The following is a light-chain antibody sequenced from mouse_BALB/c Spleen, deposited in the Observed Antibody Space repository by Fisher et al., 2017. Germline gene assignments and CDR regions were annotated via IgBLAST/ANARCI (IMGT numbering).Light chain of an antibody. CDR1: SSVSSSY. J-gene: IGKJ5*01. CDR3: HQWSSYPPT. Sequence: IVMTQTPAIMSASPGEKVTLTCSASSSVSSSYLYWYQQKPGSSPKLWIYSTSNLASGVPARFSGSGSGTSYSLTISSMEAEDAASYFCHQWSSYPPTFGAGTKLELK. CDR2: STS. V-gene: IGKV4-79*01.